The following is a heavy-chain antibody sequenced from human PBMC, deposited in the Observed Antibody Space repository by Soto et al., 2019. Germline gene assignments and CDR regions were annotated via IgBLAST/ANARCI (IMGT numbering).Heavy chain of an antibody. CDR2: IYYTGAT. CDR1: GGSISSGGYY. Sequence: QVQLQESGPGLVKPSQTLSLTCSVSGGSISSGGYYWSWIRQHPGKGLEWIGYIYYTGATYHNPSLNSRVTISVDPSKNRFSLNLSSVTAADTAVYYCARGNQQLAKWSYYYYYAMEVWGQGTTVTVSS. V-gene: IGHV4-31*03. J-gene: IGHJ6*02. CDR3: ARGNQQLAKWSYYYYYAMEV. D-gene: IGHD6-13*01.